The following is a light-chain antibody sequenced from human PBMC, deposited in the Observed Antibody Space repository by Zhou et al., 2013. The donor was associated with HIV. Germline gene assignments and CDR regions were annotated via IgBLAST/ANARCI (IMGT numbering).Light chain of an antibody. CDR1: QNVRRW. J-gene: IGKJ1*01. CDR2: EAS. CDR3: QQYNTYSRD. Sequence: DIQMTQTPLTLSASVGDRVTITCRASQNVRRWVAWYQQKPGKAPKLLIYEASNLQIGVPSRFRGSQSGTNFTLTISSLQPDDFATYYCQQYNTYSRDFGQGDQGGNQT. V-gene: IGKV1-5*03.